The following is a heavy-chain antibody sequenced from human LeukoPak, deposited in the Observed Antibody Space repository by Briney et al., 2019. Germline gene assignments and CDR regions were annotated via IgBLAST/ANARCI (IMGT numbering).Heavy chain of an antibody. CDR1: GFTFDDYA. Sequence: GGSLRLSCAASGFTFDDYAMHWVRQAPGKGLEWVSGISWNSGSIGYADSVKGRFTISRDNAKNSLYLQMNSLRAEDTALYYCAKTVPGYNTFDYWGQGTLVTVSS. CDR2: ISWNSGSI. D-gene: IGHD5-24*01. V-gene: IGHV3-9*01. J-gene: IGHJ4*02. CDR3: AKTVPGYNTFDY.